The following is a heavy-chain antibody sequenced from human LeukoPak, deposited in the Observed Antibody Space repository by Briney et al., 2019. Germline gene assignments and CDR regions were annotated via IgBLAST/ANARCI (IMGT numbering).Heavy chain of an antibody. CDR3: ARVSSSPDYYYYYMDV. J-gene: IGHJ6*03. CDR2: IIPIFGTA. Sequence: SVKVSCKASGGTFSSYAISWVRQAPRQGLEWMGGIIPIFGTANYAQKFQGRVTITTDESTSTAYMELSSLRSEDTAVYYCARVSSSPDYYYYYMDVWGKGTTVTVSS. D-gene: IGHD6-6*01. V-gene: IGHV1-69*05. CDR1: GGTFSSYA.